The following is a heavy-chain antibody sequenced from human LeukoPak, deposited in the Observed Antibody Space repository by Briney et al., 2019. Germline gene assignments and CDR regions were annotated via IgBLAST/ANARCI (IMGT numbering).Heavy chain of an antibody. CDR1: GFTFSPYG. CDR3: ARATRGGYDY. V-gene: IGHV3-48*04. CDR2: ISSSSDAI. J-gene: IGHJ4*02. D-gene: IGHD5-24*01. Sequence: GGSLRLSCAASGFTFSPYGMNWVRQAPGKGPEWVSYISSSSDAIYYADSVKGRFTMSRDNAKSSLYLQMNSLRAEDTAMYYCARATRGGYDYWGQGTLVTVSS.